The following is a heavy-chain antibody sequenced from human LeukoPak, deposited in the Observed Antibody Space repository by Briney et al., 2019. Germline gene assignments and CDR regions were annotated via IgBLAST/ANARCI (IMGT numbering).Heavy chain of an antibody. CDR1: DGSISSSSYY. J-gene: IGHJ6*03. V-gene: IGHV4-39*07. D-gene: IGHD1-7*01. CDR2: IYYSGST. CDR3: ARVGTGTYYYYCYYMDV. Sequence: SETLSLTCTVSDGSISSSSYYWGWIRQPPGKGLEWIESIYYSGSTYYNPSLKSRVTISVDTSKNQFSLKLSSVTAADTAVYYCARVGTGTYYYYCYYMDVWGKGTTVTVSS.